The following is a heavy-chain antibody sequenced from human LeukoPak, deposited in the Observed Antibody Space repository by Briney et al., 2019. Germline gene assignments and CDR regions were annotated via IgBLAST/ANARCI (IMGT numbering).Heavy chain of an antibody. CDR1: GGPLSINDYY. CDR2: INHSGTT. J-gene: IGHJ4*02. CDR3: ARGLGTMIVV. Sequence: SETLSLTCTVSGGPLSINDYYWSWIPQPPEKELEWIGEINHSGTTSYNPSLKSRVTISQDTSKNQFSLKLSSVTAADTAVYYCARGLGTMIVVWGQGTLVTVSS. V-gene: IGHV4-34*01. D-gene: IGHD3-22*01.